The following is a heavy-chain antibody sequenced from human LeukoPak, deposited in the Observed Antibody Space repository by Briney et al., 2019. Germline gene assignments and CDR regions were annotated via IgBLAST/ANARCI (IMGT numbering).Heavy chain of an antibody. CDR2: IYPRDGST. V-gene: IGHV1-46*01. CDR1: GYTFTNNY. CDR3: ARDQEGFDY. J-gene: IGHJ4*02. Sequence: ASVKVSCKASGYTFTNNYLHRVRQAPGQGLEWMGMIYPRDGSTSYAQNFQGRVTVTRDTSTTTVHMELRGLRSEDTAVYYCARDQEGFDYWGQGTVVTVSS.